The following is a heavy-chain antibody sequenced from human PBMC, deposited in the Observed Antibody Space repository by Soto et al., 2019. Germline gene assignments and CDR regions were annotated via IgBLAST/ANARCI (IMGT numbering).Heavy chain of an antibody. CDR3: ARSPASGEFDY. Sequence: GGSLRLSCVSSGFTLSDYYMTWIRQAPGMGLQWVSYISSSGTTIYYADSVKGRFTISRDNAKNSLYLQMNSLRAEDTAVYYCARSPASGEFDYWGQGTLVTVSS. J-gene: IGHJ4*01. CDR1: GFTLSDYY. D-gene: IGHD4-17*01. CDR2: ISSSGTTI. V-gene: IGHV3-11*01.